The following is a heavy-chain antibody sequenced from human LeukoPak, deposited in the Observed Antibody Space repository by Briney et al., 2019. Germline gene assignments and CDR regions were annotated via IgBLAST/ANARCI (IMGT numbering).Heavy chain of an antibody. D-gene: IGHD5-12*01. J-gene: IGHJ4*02. V-gene: IGHV4-4*07. Sequence: SETLSLTCTVSGGSISSYYWSWIRQPPGKGLEWIGRIYTSGSTNYNPSLKSRVTMSVDTSKNQFSLKLSSVTAADTAVYYCASGYRSPGFDYWGQGTLVTVSS. CDR3: ASGYRSPGFDY. CDR2: IYTSGST. CDR1: GGSISSYY.